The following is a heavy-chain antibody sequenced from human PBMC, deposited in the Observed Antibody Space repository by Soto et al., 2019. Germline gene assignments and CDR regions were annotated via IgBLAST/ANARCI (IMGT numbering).Heavy chain of an antibody. J-gene: IGHJ4*02. V-gene: IGHV1-3*01. D-gene: IGHD3-10*01. CDR2: INAANGDT. CDR1: GYNFTAYP. Sequence: GASVKVSCKASGYNFTAYPMHWVRQAPGQRLEWMGWINAANGDTGYSQKFHDRVTFTRDTSATTVYMELSSLTSEDTAAYYCARKDYYGAAVYYFDHWGQGTLVTVSS. CDR3: ARKDYYGAAVYYFDH.